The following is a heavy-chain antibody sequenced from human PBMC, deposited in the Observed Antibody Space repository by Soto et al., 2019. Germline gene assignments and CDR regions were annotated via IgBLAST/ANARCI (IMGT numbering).Heavy chain of an antibody. J-gene: IGHJ4*02. D-gene: IGHD4-17*01. Sequence: SVKVSCKASGGTFSSYAISWVRQAPGQGLEWMGGIIPIFGTANYAQKFQGRVTITADESTSTAYMELSSLRSEDTAVYYCARGAVTTVDFDYWGQGTLVTVSS. CDR1: GGTFSSYA. CDR3: ARGAVTTVDFDY. V-gene: IGHV1-69*13. CDR2: IIPIFGTA.